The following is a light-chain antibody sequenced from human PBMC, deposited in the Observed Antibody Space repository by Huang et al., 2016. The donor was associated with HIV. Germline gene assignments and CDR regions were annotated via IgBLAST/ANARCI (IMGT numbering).Light chain of an antibody. CDR1: QSVNTN. J-gene: IGKJ4*01. CDR2: EAY. Sequence: EIVLTQSPATLSFSPGEGVTLSCRASQSVNTNLVWYQQKPGQAPRLLIYEAYNRAAGVPARFSGSGSGRDFTLSISSLEPEDFAVYYCHQRSSWPLTFGGGTRLEIK. V-gene: IGKV3-11*02. CDR3: HQRSSWPLT.